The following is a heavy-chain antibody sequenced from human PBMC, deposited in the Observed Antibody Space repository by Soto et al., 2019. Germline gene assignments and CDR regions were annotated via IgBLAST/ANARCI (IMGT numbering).Heavy chain of an antibody. V-gene: IGHV3-11*01. CDR3: ATTIQLWSPFDY. J-gene: IGHJ4*02. D-gene: IGHD5-18*01. CDR2: ISSSGSTI. Sequence: GGSLRLSCAASGFTFSDYYMSWIRQAPGKGLEWVSYISSSGSTIYYADSVKGRFTISRDNAKNSLYLQMNSLRAEDTAVYYCATTIQLWSPFDYWGQGTLVTVSP. CDR1: GFTFSDYY.